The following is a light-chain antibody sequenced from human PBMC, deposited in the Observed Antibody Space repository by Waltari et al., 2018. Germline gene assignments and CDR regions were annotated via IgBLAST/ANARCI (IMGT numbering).Light chain of an antibody. J-gene: IGKJ4*01. CDR1: QSVSTY. CDR3: QQHSNWPLT. Sequence: EIVLTQSPATLSLSPGERATLSCRASQSVSTYLGWYQQKPGQAPRLLIYDASNRATGIPARFSGSGSGTDFTLTSSSLEPEDFAVYYCQQHSNWPLTFGGGTKVEIK. V-gene: IGKV3-11*01. CDR2: DAS.